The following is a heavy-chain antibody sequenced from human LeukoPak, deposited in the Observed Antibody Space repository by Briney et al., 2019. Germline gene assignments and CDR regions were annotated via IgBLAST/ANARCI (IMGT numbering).Heavy chain of an antibody. CDR3: ANYYDSSGYYSDAFDI. CDR2: INTNTGNP. V-gene: IGHV7-4-1*02. CDR1: GYTFTSYA. D-gene: IGHD3-22*01. J-gene: IGHJ3*02. Sequence: ASVKFSCKASGYTFTSYAMNWVRQAPGQGLEWMGWINTNTGNPTYAQGFTGRFVFSLDTSVSTAYLQISSLKAEDTAVYYCANYYDSSGYYSDAFDIWGQGTMVTVSS.